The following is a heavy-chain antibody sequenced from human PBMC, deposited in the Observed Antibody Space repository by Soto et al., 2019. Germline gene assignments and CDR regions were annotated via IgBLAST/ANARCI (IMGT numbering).Heavy chain of an antibody. Sequence: GETLKISCQGSGYSFTSYWIGWVRQMPGKGLEWMGIIYPGDSDTRYSLSFQGQVTISADKSISTAYLQWSSLKASDTAMYYCARQGIAVAGTYYYYYGMDVWGQGTTVTVSS. CDR1: GYSFTSYW. V-gene: IGHV5-51*01. D-gene: IGHD6-19*01. CDR2: IYPGDSDT. CDR3: ARQGIAVAGTYYYYYGMDV. J-gene: IGHJ6*02.